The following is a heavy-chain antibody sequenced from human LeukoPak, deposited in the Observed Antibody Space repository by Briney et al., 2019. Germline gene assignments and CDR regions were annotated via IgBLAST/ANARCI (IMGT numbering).Heavy chain of an antibody. Sequence: SETLSLTCAVYGGSFSGYYWSWIRQPPGKGLEWIGEINHSGSTYYNPSLKSRVTISVDTSKNQFSLKLSSVTAADTAVYYCARDLRSSSSSGINYYGMDVWAKGPRSPSP. CDR2: INHSGST. CDR3: ARDLRSSSSSGINYYGMDV. CDR1: GGSFSGYY. D-gene: IGHD6-6*01. V-gene: IGHV4-34*09. J-gene: IGHJ6*02.